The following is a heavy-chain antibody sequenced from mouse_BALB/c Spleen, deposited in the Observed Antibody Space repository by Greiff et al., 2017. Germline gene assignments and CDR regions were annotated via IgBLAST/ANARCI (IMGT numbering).Heavy chain of an antibody. CDR1: GYTFTDYY. CDR2: INPNNGDT. CDR3: ARREPWFDY. J-gene: IGHJ3*01. V-gene: IGHV1-26*01. Sequence: VQLKESGPELVKPGASVKMSCKASGYTFTDYYMKWVKQSHGQSLEWIGDINPNNGDTFYNQKFKGKATLTVDKSSSTAYMQLNSLTSEDSAVYYCARREPWFDYWGEGNLVTVSA.